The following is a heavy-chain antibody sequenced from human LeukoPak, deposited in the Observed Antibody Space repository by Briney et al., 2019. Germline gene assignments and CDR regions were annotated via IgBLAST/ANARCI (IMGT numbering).Heavy chain of an antibody. CDR2: INPNSGGT. D-gene: IGHD2-15*01. CDR1: GYTFTSYG. V-gene: IGHV1-2*02. J-gene: IGHJ5*02. CDR3: ARDIVVVVAATVGWFDP. Sequence: ASVKVSCKASGYTFTSYGISWVRQAPGQGLEWMGWINPNSGGTNYAQKFQGRVTMTRDTSISTAYMELSRLRSDDTAVYYCARDIVVVVAATVGWFDPWGQGTLVTVSS.